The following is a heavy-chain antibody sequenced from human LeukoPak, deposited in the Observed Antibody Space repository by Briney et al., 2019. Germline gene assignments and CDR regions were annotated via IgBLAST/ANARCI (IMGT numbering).Heavy chain of an antibody. V-gene: IGHV3-30*04. CDR1: GFTFSSYA. Sequence: GRSLRLSCAASGFTFSSYAMHWVRQAPGKGLEWVAVISYDGSNKYYADSVKGRFTISRDNSKNTLYLQMNSLRFEDTAVYYCVRGYIAAADRRFDPWGQGTMVTVSS. CDR3: VRGYIAAADRRFDP. CDR2: ISYDGSNK. D-gene: IGHD6-13*01. J-gene: IGHJ5*02.